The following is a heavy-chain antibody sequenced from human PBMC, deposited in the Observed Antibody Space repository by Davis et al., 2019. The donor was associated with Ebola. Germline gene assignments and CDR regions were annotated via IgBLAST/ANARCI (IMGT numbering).Heavy chain of an antibody. CDR2: IEWDDDK. CDR1: GFSLSARGMC. D-gene: IGHD3-10*01. Sequence: SGSTLLKPTQTFTLTCTFSGFSLSARGMCVSWIRQPLGPALECHARIEWDDDKYYSPSLKTRLTISKDTSKNQVVLTMTNVDPVDTGTYYCARTYYGSIVSPPDWGQGTLVTVSS. J-gene: IGHJ4*02. CDR3: ARTYYGSIVSPPD. V-gene: IGHV2-70*11.